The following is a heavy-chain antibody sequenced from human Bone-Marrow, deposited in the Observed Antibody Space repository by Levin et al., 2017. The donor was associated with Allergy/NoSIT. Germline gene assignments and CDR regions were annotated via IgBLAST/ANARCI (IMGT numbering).Heavy chain of an antibody. J-gene: IGHJ5*02. V-gene: IGHV4-39*02. CDR3: ARCTVTIDEFDP. D-gene: IGHD4-11*01. Sequence: SETLSLTCTVSGGSISSSSYYWGWIRQPPGKGLEWIGSIYYSGSTYYNPSLKSRVTISVDTSKNHFSLKLSSVTAADTAVYYCARCTVTIDEFDPWGQGTLVTVSS. CDR2: IYYSGST. CDR1: GGSISSSSYY.